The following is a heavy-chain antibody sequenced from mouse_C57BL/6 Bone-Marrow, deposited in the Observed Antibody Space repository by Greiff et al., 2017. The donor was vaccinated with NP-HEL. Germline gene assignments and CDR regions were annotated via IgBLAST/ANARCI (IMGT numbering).Heavy chain of an antibody. CDR2: IYPGSGNT. CDR3: ARGRVSAWFAY. Sequence: VQLQQSGPELVKPGASVKISCKASGYSFTSYYIHWVKQRPGQGLEWIGWIYPGSGNTKYNEKFKGKATLTADTSSSTAYMQLSSLTSEDSAVYDCARGRVSAWFAYWGQGTLVTVSA. CDR1: GYSFTSYY. J-gene: IGHJ3*01. V-gene: IGHV1-66*01.